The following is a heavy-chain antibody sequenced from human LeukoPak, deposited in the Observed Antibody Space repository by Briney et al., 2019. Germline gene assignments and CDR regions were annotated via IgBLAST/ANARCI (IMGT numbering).Heavy chain of an antibody. J-gene: IGHJ4*02. D-gene: IGHD4-17*01. CDR1: GFTFSSYA. CDR2: ISYDGSNK. Sequence: GRSLRLSCAASGFTFSSYAMHWVRQAPGKGLEWVAVISYDGSNKYYADSVKGRFTIPRDNSKNTLYLQMNSLRAEDTAVYYCARGEDDYGDYFDYWGQGTLVTVSS. CDR3: ARGEDDYGDYFDY. V-gene: IGHV3-30-3*01.